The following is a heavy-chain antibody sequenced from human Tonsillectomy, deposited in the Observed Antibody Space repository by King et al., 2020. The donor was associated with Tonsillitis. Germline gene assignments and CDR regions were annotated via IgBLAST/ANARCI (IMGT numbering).Heavy chain of an antibody. Sequence: VQLVESGGGLVKPGGSLRLSCAAFGFTFSNAWMTWVRQAPGKGLEWVGRIKTKNDGGTTDYGAPVKGRFTISRDDSENTLYLQMNSLKTEDTAVYYCATGIVVVPAATYGLDVWGQGTTVTVSS. CDR3: ATGIVVVPAATYGLDV. V-gene: IGHV3-15*01. CDR1: GFTFSNAW. J-gene: IGHJ6*02. CDR2: IKTKNDGGTT. D-gene: IGHD2-2*01.